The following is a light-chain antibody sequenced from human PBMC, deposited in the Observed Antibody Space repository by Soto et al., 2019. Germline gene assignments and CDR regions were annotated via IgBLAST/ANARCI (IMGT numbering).Light chain of an antibody. J-gene: IGLJ3*02. CDR1: SSDVGGYNH. CDR2: DVS. CDR3: SSYTATRTVV. V-gene: IGLV2-14*03. Sequence: QSALTQPASVSGSPGQSITIACTGTSSDVGGYNHVSWYQVHPGKAPRLVIYDVSIRPPAVPDRFSGSTSGNTASLTISGLQAEDEADYYCSSYTATRTVVFGGGTKLTVL.